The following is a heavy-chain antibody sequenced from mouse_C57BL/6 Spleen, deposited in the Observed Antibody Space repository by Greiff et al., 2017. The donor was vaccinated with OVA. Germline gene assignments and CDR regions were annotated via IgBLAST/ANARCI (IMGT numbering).Heavy chain of an antibody. CDR3: ARHNSSGYGAMDY. D-gene: IGHD3-2*02. CDR1: EYAFPSYD. Sequence: EVQRVESGGGLVQPGESLKLSCESNEYAFPSYDMSWVRQTPEQRLELVAAINSDGGSTYYPDTMESRFIISRDNTTKTLYLQMSSLRSEDTALYYCARHNSSGYGAMDYWGQGTSVTVSS. J-gene: IGHJ4*01. V-gene: IGHV5-2*01. CDR2: INSDGGST.